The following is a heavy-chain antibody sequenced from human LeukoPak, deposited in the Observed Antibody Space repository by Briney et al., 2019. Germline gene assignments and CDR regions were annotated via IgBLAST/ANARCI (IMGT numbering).Heavy chain of an antibody. CDR1: GGSISIYY. CDR2: IYDSGST. V-gene: IGHV4-59*01. CDR3: ASLTTAEAFDI. Sequence: SETLSLTCTVSGGSISIYYWSWIRQPPGKGLEGIGYIYDSGSTNYNPSLKSRVTISVDTSKNQFPLKLSSVTAADTAVYYCASLTTAEAFDIWGQGTMVTVSS. D-gene: IGHD3-22*01. J-gene: IGHJ3*02.